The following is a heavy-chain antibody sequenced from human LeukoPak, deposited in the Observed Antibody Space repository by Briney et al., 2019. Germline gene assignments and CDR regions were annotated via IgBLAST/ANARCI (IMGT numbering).Heavy chain of an antibody. CDR3: ARGGGSSSWDGFTPIDY. D-gene: IGHD2-2*01. CDR2: IKQDGSEQ. CDR1: GFTVSSDW. V-gene: IGHV3-7*03. Sequence: PGRSLRLSCAASGFTVSSDWMSGVREAPGKGLEWVADIKQDGSEQYYVDSVKGRFTISRDNAKNSLYLQMNSLRADDTAVYYCARGGGSSSWDGFTPIDYWGQGTLVTVSS. J-gene: IGHJ4*02.